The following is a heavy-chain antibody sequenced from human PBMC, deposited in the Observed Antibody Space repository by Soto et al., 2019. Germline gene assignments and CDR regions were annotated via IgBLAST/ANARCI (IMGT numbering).Heavy chain of an antibody. J-gene: IGHJ6*02. CDR2: IYPGDSDT. V-gene: IGHV5-51*01. D-gene: IGHD3-16*01. CDR1: GYIVTSYS. Sequence: XESLNVSCEASGYIVTSYSIAWVRQMPGKGLEWMGMIYPGDSDTRYSPSFQGQITISADKSINTVYLQWSSLKASDTAIYYCARFGSNFYTTGDVLGQGTPVPVSS. CDR3: ARFGSNFYTTGDV.